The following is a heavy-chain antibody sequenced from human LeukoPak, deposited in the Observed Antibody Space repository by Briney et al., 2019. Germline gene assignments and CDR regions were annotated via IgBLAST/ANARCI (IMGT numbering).Heavy chain of an antibody. D-gene: IGHD3-16*01. Sequence: SETLSLTCTVSGDSFSGYYWSLIRQPAGKGLEWIGYVYHTGHTHYSPSLKSRVTVSLDTSRNQVSLILSSVTAADTAVYYCARHRFGHLFDYWGQGTLVFVSS. CDR2: VYHTGHT. J-gene: IGHJ4*02. CDR3: ARHRFGHLFDY. V-gene: IGHV4-59*01. CDR1: GDSFSGYY.